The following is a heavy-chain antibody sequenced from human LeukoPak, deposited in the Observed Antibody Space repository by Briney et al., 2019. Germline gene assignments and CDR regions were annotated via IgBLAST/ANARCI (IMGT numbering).Heavy chain of an antibody. J-gene: IGHJ4*02. CDR3: ARVKAGTSFPLNY. V-gene: IGHV1-46*01. Sequence: ASVKVSCKASGYSFTTYYIHWVRQAPGQGLQWMGIINPSGGSTTYAQKFQGRVTMTRDTSTSTVYMELSSLRSDDTAVYFCARVKAGTSFPLNYWGQGTLVTVSS. CDR1: GYSFTTYY. CDR2: INPSGGST. D-gene: IGHD6-19*01.